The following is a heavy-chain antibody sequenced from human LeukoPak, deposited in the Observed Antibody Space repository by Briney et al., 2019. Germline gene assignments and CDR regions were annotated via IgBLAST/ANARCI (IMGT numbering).Heavy chain of an antibody. J-gene: IGHJ6*02. V-gene: IGHV1-69*13. D-gene: IGHD4-17*01. Sequence: ASVKVSCKASGGTFSSYTISWVRQAPGQGLEWMGGIIPIFGTANYAQKFQGRVTITADESTSTAYMELSSLRSEDTAVYYCARDLSDCGEEPTPTHYYGMDVWGQGTTVTVSS. CDR2: IIPIFGTA. CDR3: ARDLSDCGEEPTPTHYYGMDV. CDR1: GGTFSSYT.